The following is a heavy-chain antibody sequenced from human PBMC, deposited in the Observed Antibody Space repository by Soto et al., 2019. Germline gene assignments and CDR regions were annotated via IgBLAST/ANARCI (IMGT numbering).Heavy chain of an antibody. V-gene: IGHV4-4*02. J-gene: IGHJ5*02. CDR2: IYHSGST. D-gene: IGHD6-13*01. CDR1: GGSISSSNW. Sequence: SETLSLTCAVSGGSISSSNWWSWVRQPPGKGLEWIGEIYHSGSTNYNPSLKSRVTISVDKSKNQFSLKLSSVTAADTAVYYCARVIAAAGASNWFDPWGQGTLVTVSS. CDR3: ARVIAAAGASNWFDP.